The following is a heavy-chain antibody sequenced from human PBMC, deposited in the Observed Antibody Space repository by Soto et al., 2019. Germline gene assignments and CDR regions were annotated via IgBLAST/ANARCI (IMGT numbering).Heavy chain of an antibody. CDR3: ARAYDTRRYYYGMDV. D-gene: IGHD3-9*01. V-gene: IGHV4-30-2*01. CDR1: GGSIRSGGYS. Sequence: CAVSGGSIRSGGYSWSWIRQPPGKGLEWIGYIYHSGSTYYNPSLKSRVTISVDRSKNQFSLKLSSVTAADTAVYYCARAYDTRRYYYGMDVWGQGTTVTVSS. CDR2: IYHSGST. J-gene: IGHJ6*02.